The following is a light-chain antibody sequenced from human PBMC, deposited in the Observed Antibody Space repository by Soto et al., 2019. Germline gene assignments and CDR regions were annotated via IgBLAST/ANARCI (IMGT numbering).Light chain of an antibody. CDR1: QSINTW. V-gene: IGKV1-5*03. J-gene: IGKJ3*01. CDR2: RAS. CDR3: RHYNTYSGT. Sequence: DIQMTQSPSTLSASVGDRVTITCRASQSINTWLAWYQQKPGKAPKLLIYRASTLESGVPSRFSGSGSGTEFTLTISSLQSDDFSTYYCRHYNTYSGTFGPGTKVDI.